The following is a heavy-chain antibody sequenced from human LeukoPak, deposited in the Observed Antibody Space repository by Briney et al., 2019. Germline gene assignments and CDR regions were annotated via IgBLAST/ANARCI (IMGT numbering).Heavy chain of an antibody. Sequence: PGGSLRLSCAASGFTFSDYYMSWIRQAPGKGLEWVSYISSSGSTIYYADSVKGRFTISRDNAKNSLYLQMNSLRAEDTAVYYCARDRFRHYSSSWYPNWFDPWGQGTLVTVSS. J-gene: IGHJ5*02. CDR3: ARDRFRHYSSSWYPNWFDP. D-gene: IGHD6-13*01. CDR1: GFTFSDYY. V-gene: IGHV3-11*01. CDR2: ISSSGSTI.